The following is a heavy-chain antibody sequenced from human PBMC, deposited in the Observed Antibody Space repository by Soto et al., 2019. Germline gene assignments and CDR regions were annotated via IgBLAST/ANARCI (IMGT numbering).Heavy chain of an antibody. CDR1: GFTFSNYA. D-gene: IGHD2-2*01. V-gene: IGHV3-23*01. CDR3: AKVFTTSPRYYFDY. J-gene: IGHJ4*02. Sequence: GGSLRLSCAASGFTFSNYAMSWVRQAPGKGLEWVSSISGSGGSTYYADSVKGRFTISRDNSKNTLYLQRSSLRVEDTAIYYCAKVFTTSPRYYFDYWGQGALVTVSS. CDR2: ISGSGGST.